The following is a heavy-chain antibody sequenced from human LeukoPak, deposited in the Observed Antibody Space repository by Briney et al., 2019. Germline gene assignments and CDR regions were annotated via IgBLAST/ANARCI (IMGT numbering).Heavy chain of an antibody. D-gene: IGHD6-19*01. V-gene: IGHV4-4*07. CDR2: IYSSGTS. Sequence: SETLSLTCTVSGGSISNYYWSWIRQPAGKGLEWIGRIYSSGTSNYNPSLRSRVTISLDTSKNQFSLNLNSVTAADTAVYYCARASGWYGDYFDSWGQGTLVSVSS. J-gene: IGHJ4*02. CDR1: GGSISNYY. CDR3: ARASGWYGDYFDS.